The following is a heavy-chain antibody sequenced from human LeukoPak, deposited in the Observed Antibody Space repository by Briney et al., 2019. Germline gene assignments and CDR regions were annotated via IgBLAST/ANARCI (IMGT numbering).Heavy chain of an antibody. Sequence: GGSLRLSCAASGFTLSNYDMQWVRQGSGDDLEWVSVIGIAGATFYSDSVKGRFTLSRESAENSLYLQMNNLRVEDTAVYYCARRPNRGAANWYFDLWGRGTLVTVSS. J-gene: IGHJ2*01. D-gene: IGHD7-27*01. CDR3: ARRPNRGAANWYFDL. V-gene: IGHV3-13*01. CDR1: GFTLSNYD. CDR2: IGIAGAT.